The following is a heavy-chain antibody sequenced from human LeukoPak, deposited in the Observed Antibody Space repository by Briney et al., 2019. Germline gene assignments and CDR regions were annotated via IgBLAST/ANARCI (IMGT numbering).Heavy chain of an antibody. V-gene: IGHV1-69*04. CDR2: IIPILGIA. D-gene: IGHD4-17*01. CDR3: ARAEALTGDYVGYFVY. CDR1: GGTFSSYA. Sequence: GASVKVSCKASGGTFSSYAISWVRQAPGQGLEWMGRIIPILGIANYAQKFQGRVTMTRDTSTNTVNMELSSLRSEDTAVYYCARAEALTGDYVGYFVYWGQGTLVTVSS. J-gene: IGHJ4*02.